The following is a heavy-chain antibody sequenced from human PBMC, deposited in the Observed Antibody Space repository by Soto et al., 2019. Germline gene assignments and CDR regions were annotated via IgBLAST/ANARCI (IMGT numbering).Heavy chain of an antibody. CDR2: IIPILGIA. Sequence: SVKVSCKASGGTFSSYTISWVRQAPGQGLEWMGRIIPILGIANYAQKFQGRVTITADKSTSTAYMELSSLTFEDTAVYYCATGVASPSSNYYYGMDVWGQGTTVTSP. J-gene: IGHJ6*02. D-gene: IGHD6-13*01. V-gene: IGHV1-69*02. CDR1: GGTFSSYT. CDR3: ATGVASPSSNYYYGMDV.